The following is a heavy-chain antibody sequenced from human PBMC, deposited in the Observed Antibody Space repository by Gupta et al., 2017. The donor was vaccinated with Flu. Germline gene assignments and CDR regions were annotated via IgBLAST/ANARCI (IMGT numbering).Heavy chain of an antibody. D-gene: IGHD3-22*01. J-gene: IGHJ2*01. Sequence: QVQLVQSGAEVKKPGSSVKVSCKASGGTFSSYAISWVRQAPGQGLEWMGGIIPIFGTANYAQKFQGRVTITADKSTSTAYMELSSLRSEDTAVYYCAREGGYYDSSGFSRGYFDLWGRGTLVTVSS. CDR1: GGTFSSYA. CDR2: IIPIFGTA. V-gene: IGHV1-69*06. CDR3: AREGGYYDSSGFSRGYFDL.